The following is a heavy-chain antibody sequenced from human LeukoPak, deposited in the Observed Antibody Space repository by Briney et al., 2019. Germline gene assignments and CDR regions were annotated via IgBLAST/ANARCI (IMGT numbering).Heavy chain of an antibody. V-gene: IGHV3-11*01. Sequence: GGSLRLSCAASGFTFSDYYMSWIRQAPGKGLEWVSYISSSGSTIYYADSVKGRFTISRDNAKNSLYLQMNSLRAEDTAVYYCARGPTGTRQAPSYYYGMDVWGQGTTVTVSS. CDR3: ARGPTGTRQAPSYYYGMDV. D-gene: IGHD1-1*01. CDR1: GFTFSDYY. J-gene: IGHJ6*02. CDR2: ISSSGSTI.